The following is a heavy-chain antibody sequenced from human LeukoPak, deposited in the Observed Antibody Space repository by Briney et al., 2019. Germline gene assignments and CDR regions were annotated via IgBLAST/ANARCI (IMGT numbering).Heavy chain of an antibody. CDR1: GGSISSYY. CDR2: IYYSGST. J-gene: IGHJ4*02. V-gene: IGHV4-59*01. CDR3: ARVGTYGSGSYLSWLDY. D-gene: IGHD3-10*01. Sequence: KASETLSLTFTVSGGSISSYYWSWIRQPPGKGLEWIGYIYYSGSTNYNPSLKSRVTISVDTSKNQFSLKLSSVTAADTAVYYCARVGTYGSGSYLSWLDYWGQGTLVTVSS.